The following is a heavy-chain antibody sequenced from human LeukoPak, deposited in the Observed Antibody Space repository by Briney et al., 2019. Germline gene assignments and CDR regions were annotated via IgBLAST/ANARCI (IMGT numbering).Heavy chain of an antibody. Sequence: GGSLSLSWPMSGFTFSSHWMSWVRQAPGKELEWVANINQDGSGKYYVDSVKGRFTISRDNAKNSLYLQMNSLRSEDTAIYYCAEGTTGWGQGTLVTVSS. CDR2: INQDGSGK. J-gene: IGHJ1*01. D-gene: IGHD1-1*01. V-gene: IGHV3-7*01. CDR3: AEGTTG. CDR1: GFTFSSHW.